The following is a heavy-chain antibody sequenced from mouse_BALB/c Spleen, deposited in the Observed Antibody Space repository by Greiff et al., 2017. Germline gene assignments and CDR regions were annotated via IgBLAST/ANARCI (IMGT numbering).Heavy chain of an antibody. D-gene: IGHD2-1*01. CDR2: IDPENGNT. V-gene: IGHV14-1*02. CDR1: GFNIKDYY. J-gene: IGHJ3*01. Sequence: VQLQQSGAELVRPGALVKLSCKASGFNIKDYYMHWVKQRPEQGLEWIGWIDPENGNTIYDPKFQGKASITADTSSNTAYLQLSSLTSEDTAVYYCARDLFGNYSWFAYWGQGTLVTVSA. CDR3: ARDLFGNYSWFAY.